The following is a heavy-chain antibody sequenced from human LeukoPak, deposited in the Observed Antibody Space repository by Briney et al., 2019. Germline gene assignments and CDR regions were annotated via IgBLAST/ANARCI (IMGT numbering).Heavy chain of an antibody. CDR1: GGSISSGGYS. D-gene: IGHD3-3*01. CDR3: ARDDFGVVGFAY. J-gene: IGHJ4*02. Sequence: PSETLSLTCAVSGGSISSGGYSWSWIRQPPGKGLEWIGYIYHSGSTNYNPSLKSRVTISLDTSKNQFSLKLSSVTAADTAVYYCARDDFGVVGFAYWGQGTLVTVSS. V-gene: IGHV4-30-2*01. CDR2: IYHSGST.